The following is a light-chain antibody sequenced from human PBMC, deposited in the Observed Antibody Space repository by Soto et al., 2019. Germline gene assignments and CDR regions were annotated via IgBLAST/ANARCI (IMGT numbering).Light chain of an antibody. V-gene: IGKV3-15*01. CDR2: GAS. CDR3: QQYNSWPLT. CDR1: QSVSSD. J-gene: IGKJ4*02. Sequence: EIVMTQSPPTLSVSPGERATLSCRASQSVSSDLAWYQQKPGQAPSLLIYGASTRATAFPARFSGSGSGTEFTLTISSLQPEDFAVYYCQQYNSWPLTFGGGTQVESK.